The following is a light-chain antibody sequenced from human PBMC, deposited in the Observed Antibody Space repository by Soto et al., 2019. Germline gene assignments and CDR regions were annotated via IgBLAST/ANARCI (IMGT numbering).Light chain of an antibody. CDR3: QQYGSSSYT. CDR1: QIIASSY. CDR2: GAS. V-gene: IGKV3-20*01. J-gene: IGKJ2*01. Sequence: EIVLTQSPGTLSLSPGERATLSCRASQIIASSYLTWYQHKPGQAPRLLIYGASSRATGIPDRFSGSGSGTDFTLTISRLEPEDFAVYYCQQYGSSSYTFGQGTQLEIK.